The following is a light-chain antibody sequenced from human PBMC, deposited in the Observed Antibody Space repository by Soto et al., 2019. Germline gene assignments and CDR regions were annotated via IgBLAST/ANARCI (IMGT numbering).Light chain of an antibody. J-gene: IGLJ3*02. V-gene: IGLV2-14*01. CDR1: SNDVGYYNY. CDR3: SSYTTAYTQV. Sequence: QSALSQPASVSGSPGQSITISCTGTSNDVGYYNYVSWYQQHPGQAPKLMISEVTTRPSGVSDRFSGSKSGNTAALTISSLQAEDEAHDYCSSYTTAYTQVFGGGTKLTVL. CDR2: EVT.